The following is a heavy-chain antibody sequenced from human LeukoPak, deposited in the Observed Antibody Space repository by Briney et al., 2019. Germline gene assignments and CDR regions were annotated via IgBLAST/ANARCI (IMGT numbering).Heavy chain of an antibody. J-gene: IGHJ4*02. Sequence: SETLSLTCTVSGGSISSYYWSWIRQPAGKGLEWIGRIYTSGSTNYSPSLKSRVTMSVDTSKNQFSLKLSSVTAADTAVYYCAAAGYSSSWYDPFDYWGQATLVTVSS. D-gene: IGHD6-13*01. CDR3: AAAGYSSSWYDPFDY. V-gene: IGHV4-4*07. CDR1: GGSISSYY. CDR2: IYTSGST.